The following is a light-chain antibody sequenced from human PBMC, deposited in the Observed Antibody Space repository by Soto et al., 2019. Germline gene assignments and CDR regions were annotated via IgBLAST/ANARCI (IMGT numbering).Light chain of an antibody. V-gene: IGLV1-51*01. J-gene: IGLJ1*01. CDR2: DNN. Sequence: QSVLTQPPSVSGAPGRRVTISCTGSSSNIGAGYVVHWYQQLPGTAPKLLIYDNNKRPSGIPDRFSGSKSGTSATLGITGLQTGDEADYYCGTWDSSLSAYVFGTGTKVTVL. CDR3: GTWDSSLSAYV. CDR1: SSNIGAGY.